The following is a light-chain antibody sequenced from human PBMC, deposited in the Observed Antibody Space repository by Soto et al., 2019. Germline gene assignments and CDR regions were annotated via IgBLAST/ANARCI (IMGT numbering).Light chain of an antibody. CDR2: DVS. Sequence: QSALTQPASVSGSPGQSITISCTGTSSDVGGYNFVSWYQQHPGKAPKLMLFDVSNRPSGVSDRFSGSKSGNTASLTISGLQAEDEADYYCNSYTSSNTDVFGTGTELTVL. J-gene: IGLJ1*01. CDR3: NSYTSSNTDV. V-gene: IGLV2-14*03. CDR1: SSDVGGYNF.